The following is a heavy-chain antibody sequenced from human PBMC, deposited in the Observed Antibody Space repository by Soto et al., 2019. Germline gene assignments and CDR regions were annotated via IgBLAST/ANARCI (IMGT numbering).Heavy chain of an antibody. Sequence: SETLSLTCTVSGGSISSGGYYWSWIRQHPGKGLEWIGYIYYSGSTYYNPSLKSRVTISVDTSKNQFSLKLSSVTAADTAVYYCAREMGYCSSTSCSRVFDYWGQGTLVTVSS. V-gene: IGHV4-31*03. J-gene: IGHJ4*02. CDR1: GGSISSGGYY. D-gene: IGHD2-2*01. CDR2: IYYSGST. CDR3: AREMGYCSSTSCSRVFDY.